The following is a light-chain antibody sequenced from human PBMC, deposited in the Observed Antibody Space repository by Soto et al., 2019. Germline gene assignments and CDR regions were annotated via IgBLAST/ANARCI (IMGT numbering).Light chain of an antibody. CDR3: QQYNNYLGT. V-gene: IGKV1-5*03. CDR1: QSVNSW. CDR2: KAS. J-gene: IGKJ1*01. Sequence: DIQMTQSPSTLSASVGDRVTITCRASQSVNSWLAWYQQKPGKAPKLLIYKASNLENGVPSRFSGSGSGTEFTLTISGLQAEDFASYYCQQYNNYLGTFGQGTKVEIK.